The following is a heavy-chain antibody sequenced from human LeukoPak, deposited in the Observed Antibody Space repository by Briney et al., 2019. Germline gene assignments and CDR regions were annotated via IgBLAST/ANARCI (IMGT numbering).Heavy chain of an antibody. CDR3: AKQGAVRQDYYMDV. Sequence: SVKVSCKASGGSFSSYAITWVRQAPGQGLEWMGRIIPIFGTPTYAQKFQGRVAITADMGSSTAYLELTSLTSEDTARYFCAKQGAVRQDYYMDVWGNGTTVTVSS. J-gene: IGHJ6*03. D-gene: IGHD3-16*01. CDR1: GGSFSSYA. V-gene: IGHV1-69*06. CDR2: IIPIFGTP.